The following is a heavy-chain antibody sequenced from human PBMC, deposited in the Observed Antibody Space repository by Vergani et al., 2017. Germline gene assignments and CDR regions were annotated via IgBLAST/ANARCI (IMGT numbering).Heavy chain of an antibody. CDR2: VSFRGDT. Sequence: QVKLQESGPGLVKPSETLSLTCTVSGASVNSYYWSWIRQPPGKGLERMGYVSFRGDTLYDPSVKGRMTISLNTSSNQFSLYLTSLTAADTAVYYCASDTHSGQRADRWGQGILVTVTS. CDR1: GASVNSYY. CDR3: ASDTHSGQRADR. J-gene: IGHJ5*02. D-gene: IGHD6-19*01. V-gene: IGHV4-59*02.